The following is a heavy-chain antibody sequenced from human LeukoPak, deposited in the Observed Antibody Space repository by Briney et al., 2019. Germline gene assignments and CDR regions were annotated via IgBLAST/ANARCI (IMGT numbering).Heavy chain of an antibody. J-gene: IGHJ4*02. CDR2: LANDGSIE. Sequence: TGGSLRLSCAASGFTFSSFGMHWVRQAPGKGLEWVAVLANDGSIEYCADSVKGRFTISRDNSKNTLYLQMNSLRAEDTAVYYCATAVRIFPASDYWGQGTLVTVSS. CDR1: GFTFSSFG. CDR3: ATAVRIFPASDY. V-gene: IGHV3-30*03. D-gene: IGHD2-15*01.